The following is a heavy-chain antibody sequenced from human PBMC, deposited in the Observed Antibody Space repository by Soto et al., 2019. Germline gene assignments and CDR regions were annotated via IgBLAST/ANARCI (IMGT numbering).Heavy chain of an antibody. D-gene: IGHD6-13*01. J-gene: IGHJ4*02. V-gene: IGHV4-34*01. CDR3: ARAAGGPGSSWYRFGRYFEY. CDR2: INDSGSS. CDR1: GGSFSGYY. Sequence: SETLSLTCAVYGGSFSGYYWRCIRQPPGKGLEWIGEINDSGSSNYNPSLKRRVTISVDTSKNQSSLKLSSVTAADTAVYYCARAAGGPGSSWYRFGRYFEYWGQGTMVTVSS.